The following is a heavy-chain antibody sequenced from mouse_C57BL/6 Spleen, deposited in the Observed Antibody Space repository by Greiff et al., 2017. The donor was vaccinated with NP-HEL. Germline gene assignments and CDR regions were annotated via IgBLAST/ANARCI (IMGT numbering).Heavy chain of an antibody. J-gene: IGHJ2*01. CDR1: GYTFTSYW. Sequence: VQLQQSGAELVRPGSSVKLSCKASGYTFTSYWMHWVKQRPIQGLEWIGNIDPSDSETHYNQKFKDKATLTVDKSSSTAYMQLSSLTSEDSAVYYCALTRAVVAHFDYWGQGTTLTVSS. CDR3: ALTRAVVAHFDY. V-gene: IGHV1-52*01. CDR2: IDPSDSET. D-gene: IGHD1-1*01.